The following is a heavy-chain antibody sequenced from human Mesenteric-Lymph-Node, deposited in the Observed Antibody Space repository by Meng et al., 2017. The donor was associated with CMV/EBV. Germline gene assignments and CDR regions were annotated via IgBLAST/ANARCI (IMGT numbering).Heavy chain of an antibody. D-gene: IGHD3-3*01. CDR1: GFSFSSYW. CDR3: AKGAIVGVTAPDY. J-gene: IGHJ4*02. Sequence: GESLKISCAASGFSFSSYWMSWVRQAPGKGLQWVANIKSDGSDKYYVDSVKGRFTISRDNAKNSLYLQMNSLRAEDTAVYHCAKGAIVGVTAPDYWGQGTLVTVSS. V-gene: IGHV3-7*03. CDR2: IKSDGSDK.